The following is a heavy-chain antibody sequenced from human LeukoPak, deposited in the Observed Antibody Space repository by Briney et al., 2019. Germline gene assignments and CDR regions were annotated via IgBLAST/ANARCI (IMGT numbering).Heavy chain of an antibody. Sequence: PSETLSLTCTVSGGSLSSSSYYWGWIRQPPGKGLEWIGIIYYSGSTYYNPSLKSRLTISVDTSKNQFSLKLSSVTATDTAVYDCARRGYCSSTSCYEYWFDPWGQGTLVTVSP. CDR2: IYYSGST. V-gene: IGHV4-39*01. J-gene: IGHJ5*02. D-gene: IGHD2-2*01. CDR1: GGSLSSSSYY. CDR3: ARRGYCSSTSCYEYWFDP.